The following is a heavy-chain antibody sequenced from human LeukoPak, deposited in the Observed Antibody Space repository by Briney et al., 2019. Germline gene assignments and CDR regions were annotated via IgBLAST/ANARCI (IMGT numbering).Heavy chain of an antibody. CDR1: GGTFSSYA. D-gene: IGHD2-21*01. CDR2: IIRIFGTA. V-gene: IGHV1-69*05. J-gene: IGHJ4*02. Sequence: GASVKVSCKASGGTFSSYATSGVRDAPGQGLEWMGSIIRIFGTANSGQKFQSTVKITTNESTCTVKMQLSSLGPEVMVVYHGAIAYGGTYFDCWGQGTLVTVSS. CDR3: AIAYGGTYFDC.